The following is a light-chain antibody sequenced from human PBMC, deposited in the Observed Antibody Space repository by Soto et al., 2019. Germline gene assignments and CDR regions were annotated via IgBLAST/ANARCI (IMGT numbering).Light chain of an antibody. CDR2: DVS. CDR1: SSDVGGYNY. Sequence: QSALTQPASVSGSPGQSITISCTGTSSDVGGYNYVSWYQQHPGKAPKLMIYDVSNRPSGVSNRFSGSKSGNTASLTIYGLQAEDEGDYYCSSYTSSSILFGGGTELTVL. J-gene: IGLJ2*01. V-gene: IGLV2-14*01. CDR3: SSYTSSSIL.